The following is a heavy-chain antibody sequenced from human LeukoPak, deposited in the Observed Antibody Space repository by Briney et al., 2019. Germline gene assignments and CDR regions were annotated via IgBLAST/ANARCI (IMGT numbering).Heavy chain of an antibody. CDR2: LNYNGGNT. CDR1: GFTFSTYA. D-gene: IGHD4-17*01. CDR3: AKDRADNGDRLRFDP. Sequence: PGGSLRLSCAASGFTFSTYAMTWLRQAPGKGLEWVSALNYNGGNTYYADSVKGRFTISRDNSKNTLYLQMDSLRAEDTAVYYCAKDRADNGDRLRFDPWGQGTLVTVSS. V-gene: IGHV3-23*01. J-gene: IGHJ5*02.